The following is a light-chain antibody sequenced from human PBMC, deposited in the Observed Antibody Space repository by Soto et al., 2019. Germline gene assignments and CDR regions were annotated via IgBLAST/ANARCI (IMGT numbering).Light chain of an antibody. CDR3: CSYAGSSTYV. V-gene: IGLV2-23*02. CDR2: EVS. J-gene: IGLJ1*01. Sequence: QSVLTQPASVSGSPGQSITISCTGTSSDVGSYNLVSWYQQHPGKAPKLMIYEVSKRPSGVSNRFSGCKSGSTASLTISGLQAEDEVDYYCCSYAGSSTYVFGTGTKLTVL. CDR1: SSDVGSYNL.